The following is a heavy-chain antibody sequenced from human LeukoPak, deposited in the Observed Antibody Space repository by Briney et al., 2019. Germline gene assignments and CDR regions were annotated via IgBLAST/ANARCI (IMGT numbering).Heavy chain of an antibody. V-gene: IGHV7-4-1*02. CDR3: ARDGYSSGWYFFTQPYWFDP. D-gene: IGHD6-19*01. CDR2: INTNTGNP. CDR1: GYTSTSYA. Sequence: ASVKVSCKASGYTSTSYAMNWVRQAPGQGLEWMGWINTNTGNPTYAQGFTGRFVFSLDTSVSTAYLQISSLKAEDTAVYYCARDGYSSGWYFFTQPYWFDPWGQGTLVTVSS. J-gene: IGHJ5*02.